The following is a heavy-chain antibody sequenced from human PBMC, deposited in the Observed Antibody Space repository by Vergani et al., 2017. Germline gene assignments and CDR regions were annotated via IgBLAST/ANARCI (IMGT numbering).Heavy chain of an antibody. CDR3: ARLKGTYYDILTGYYEFDY. V-gene: IGHV5-51*01. CDR1: GYSFTSYW. Sequence: VQLVQSGAEVKKPGASVKVSCKASGYSFTSYWIGWVRQMPGKGLEWMGIIYPGDSGTRYSPSFQGQVTISADKSISTAYLQWSSLKASDTAMYYCARLKGTYYDILTGYYEFDYWGQGTLVTVSS. CDR2: IYPGDSGT. J-gene: IGHJ4*02. D-gene: IGHD3-9*01.